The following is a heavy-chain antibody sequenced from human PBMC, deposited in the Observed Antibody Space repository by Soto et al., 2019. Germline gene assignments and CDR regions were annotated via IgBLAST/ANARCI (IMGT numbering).Heavy chain of an antibody. D-gene: IGHD1-1*01. CDR3: ARVLPIVATGNYHFDY. CDR2: IFPDDSDT. J-gene: IGHJ4*02. CDR1: GYRFTNYW. V-gene: IGHV5-51*01. Sequence: PGESLKISCKGSGYRFTNYWIGWVRQMPGKGLEWLGIIFPDDSDTRYSPSFQGQVTISADKSITTAYLQWSSLKASDTAMYYCARVLPIVATGNYHFDYWGQGTLVTVSS.